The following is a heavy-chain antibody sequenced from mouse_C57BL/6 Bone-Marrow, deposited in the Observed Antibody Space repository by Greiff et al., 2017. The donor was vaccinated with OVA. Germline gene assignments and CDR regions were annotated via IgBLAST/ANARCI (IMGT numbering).Heavy chain of an antibody. D-gene: IGHD2-3*01. V-gene: IGHV1-55*01. CDR1: GYTFTSYW. J-gene: IGHJ2*01. CDR3: ARFLYDGYYDD. Sequence: QVQLQQPGAELVKPGASVKMSCKASGYTFTSYWITWVKQRPGQGLEWIGDIYPGSGSTNYNEKFKSKATLTVETSSSTAYLQLSSLTSEDSAVYYCARFLYDGYYDDWGQGTTLTVSS. CDR2: IYPGSGST.